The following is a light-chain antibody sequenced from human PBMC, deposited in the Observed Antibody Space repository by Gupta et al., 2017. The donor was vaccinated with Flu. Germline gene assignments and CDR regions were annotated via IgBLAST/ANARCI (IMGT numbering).Light chain of an antibody. CDR3: QQDNFWPTT. V-gene: IGKV3-15*01. Sequence: ETVMTQSPATLSVSPGESATLSCRASQRLSSNLAWYQQKPGQAPRLLIYGASTRATGIPARFSGSESGTEFTLTISSLQSEDFAVYYCQQDNFWPTTFGGGTKVEIK. CDR2: GAS. CDR1: QRLSSN. J-gene: IGKJ4*01.